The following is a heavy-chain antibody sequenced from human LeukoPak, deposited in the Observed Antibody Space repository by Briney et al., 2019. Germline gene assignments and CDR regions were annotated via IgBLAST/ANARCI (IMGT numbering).Heavy chain of an antibody. CDR3: ARHGVDYDFWSGPRDAFDI. CDR2: IYYSGST. CDR1: GGSISSGGYY. V-gene: IGHV4-31*03. Sequence: SQTLSLTCTVSGGSISSGGYYWSWIRQHPGKGLEWIGYIYYSGSTYYNPSLKSRVTISVDTSKNQFSLKLSSVTAADTAVYYCARHGVDYDFWSGPRDAFDIWGQGTMVTVSS. J-gene: IGHJ3*02. D-gene: IGHD3-3*01.